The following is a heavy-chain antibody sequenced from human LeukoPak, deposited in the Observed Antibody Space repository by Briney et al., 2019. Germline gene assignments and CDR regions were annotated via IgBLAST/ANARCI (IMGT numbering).Heavy chain of an antibody. J-gene: IGHJ4*02. D-gene: IGHD3-22*01. V-gene: IGHV3-30*03. CDR3: ARDPSITMIVVVSYFDY. CDR2: ISYDGVNK. Sequence: PGGSLRLSCAASGFTFSNYGMHWVRQAPGEGLEWVALISYDGVNKYYADSVRGRFTISRDNSKNTLYLQMNSLRAEDTAVYYCARDPSITMIVVVSYFDYWGQGTLVTVSS. CDR1: GFTFSNYG.